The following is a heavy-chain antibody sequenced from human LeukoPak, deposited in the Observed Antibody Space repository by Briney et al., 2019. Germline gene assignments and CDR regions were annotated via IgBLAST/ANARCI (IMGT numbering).Heavy chain of an antibody. D-gene: IGHD6-19*01. CDR3: AVSSGWYGSSGAFDI. Sequence: PSETLSLTCTVSGGSMSPYHWGWLRQPPGKGLEWTGYIYYSGSTNYNPSLKSRVTISVDTSKNQFSLKLSSVTAADTAVYYCAVSSGWYGSSGAFDIWGQGTMVTVSS. J-gene: IGHJ3*02. V-gene: IGHV4-59*08. CDR1: GGSMSPYH. CDR2: IYYSGST.